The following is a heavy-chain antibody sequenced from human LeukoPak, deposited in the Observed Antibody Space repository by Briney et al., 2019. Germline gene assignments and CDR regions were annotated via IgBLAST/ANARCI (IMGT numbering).Heavy chain of an antibody. J-gene: IGHJ3*02. D-gene: IGHD3-10*01. CDR3: AKVNYGSGSYLPHDAFDI. CDR1: GFSFSSYA. Sequence: GGSLRLSCAASGFSFSSYAMNWVRQAPGKGLEWLSSIRDSGADTYYPDSVRGRFTISRDNSKSTLYLQMNSLRADDTAVYYCAKVNYGSGSYLPHDAFDIWGQGTMVTVSS. CDR2: IRDSGADT. V-gene: IGHV3-23*01.